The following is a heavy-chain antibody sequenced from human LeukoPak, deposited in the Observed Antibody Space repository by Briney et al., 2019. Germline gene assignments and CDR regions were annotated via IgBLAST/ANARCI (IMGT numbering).Heavy chain of an antibody. CDR3: AKDAGHSTGFDY. CDR2: ISYDGSNK. D-gene: IGHD6-13*01. V-gene: IGHV3-30*18. CDR1: GFTFSSYG. J-gene: IGHJ4*02. Sequence: GGSPRLSCAASGFTFSSYGMHWVRQAPGKGLEWVAVISYDGSNKYYADSVKGRFTISRDNSKNTLYLQMNSLRAEDTAVYYCAKDAGHSTGFDYWGQGTLVTVSS.